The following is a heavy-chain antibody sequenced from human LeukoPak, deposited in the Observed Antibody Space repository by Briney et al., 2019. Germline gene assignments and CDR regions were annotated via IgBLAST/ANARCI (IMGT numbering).Heavy chain of an antibody. CDR2: IKRDGTEK. J-gene: IGHJ4*02. Sequence: GGSLRLSCAASGFTFTTYWMNWVRQAPGKGLEWVANIKRDGTEKYYVDSVKGRFTISRDNAKNSLYLQMNSLRAEDTAVYYCARDLKGSAWYVDYWGQGTLVTVSS. D-gene: IGHD6-19*01. CDR1: GFTFTTYW. V-gene: IGHV3-7*05. CDR3: ARDLKGSAWYVDY.